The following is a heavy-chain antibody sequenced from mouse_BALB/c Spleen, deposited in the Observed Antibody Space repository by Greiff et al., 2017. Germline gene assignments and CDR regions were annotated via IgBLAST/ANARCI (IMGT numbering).Heavy chain of an antibody. Sequence: EVQLVESGGDLVKPGGSLKLSCAASGFTFSSYGMPWVRQTPGKRLEWVATISSGGSSTYYPDSVKGRFTITRDNAKNTLYLQMSSLKSEDTAMYYCARKWTYYGKEDYFDYWGQGTTLTVSS. CDR1: GFTFSSYG. J-gene: IGHJ2*01. D-gene: IGHD2-10*01. CDR2: ISSGGSST. V-gene: IGHV5-6*01. CDR3: ARKWTYYGKEDYFDY.